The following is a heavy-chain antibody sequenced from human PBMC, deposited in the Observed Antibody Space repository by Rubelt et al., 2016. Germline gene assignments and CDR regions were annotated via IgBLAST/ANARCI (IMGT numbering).Heavy chain of an antibody. J-gene: IGHJ5*02. Sequence: QVQLVQSGAEVKKPGASVKVSCKASGYTFTSYAMHWVRQAPGQRLEWMGWINAGHGNTKSSQKFQGRVTITRDTSASTAYMELSSLRSEDTAVYYCARGLGLGYSSSWFNWFDPWGQGTLVTVSS. D-gene: IGHD6-13*01. CDR2: INAGHGNT. CDR3: ARGLGLGYSSSWFNWFDP. V-gene: IGHV1-3*01. CDR1: GYTFTSYA.